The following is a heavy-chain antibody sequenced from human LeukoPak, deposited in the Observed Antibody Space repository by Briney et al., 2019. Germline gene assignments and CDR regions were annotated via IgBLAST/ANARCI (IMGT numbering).Heavy chain of an antibody. Sequence: GGSLRLSCTASGFAFSNFAMSWVRQAPGQGLEWVSAMSGSGYYTYYVESVKGRFTISRDNSKNTLYLHMNSLRADDTAVYYCAKMEGQRLYDYCMDVWGRGTTVTVSS. J-gene: IGHJ6*03. D-gene: IGHD3-3*01. V-gene: IGHV3-23*01. CDR3: AKMEGQRLYDYCMDV. CDR1: GFAFSNFA. CDR2: MSGSGYYT.